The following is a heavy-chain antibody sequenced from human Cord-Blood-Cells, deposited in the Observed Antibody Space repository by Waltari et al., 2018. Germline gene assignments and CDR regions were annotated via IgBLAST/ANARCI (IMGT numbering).Heavy chain of an antibody. Sequence: QVQLQQWGAGLLKPSETLSLTCAVYGGSFGGYYWSWIRQPPGKGLEWIGEINHSGSTNYNPSLKSRVTISVDTSKNQFSLKLSSVTAADTAVYYCARGGGRNGADYWGQGTLVTVSS. J-gene: IGHJ4*02. CDR1: GGSFGGYY. CDR2: INHSGST. CDR3: ARGGGRNGADY. V-gene: IGHV4-34*01. D-gene: IGHD3-16*01.